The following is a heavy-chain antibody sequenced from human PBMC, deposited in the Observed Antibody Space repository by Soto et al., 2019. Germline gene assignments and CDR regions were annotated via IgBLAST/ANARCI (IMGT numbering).Heavy chain of an antibody. D-gene: IGHD6-6*01. V-gene: IGHV4-34*01. CDR3: ARTSRFDC. J-gene: IGHJ4*02. CDR1: CGSFSRYY. CDR2: INHSGST. Sequence: SETLSLTCAVYCGSFSRYYWSWIRQPPGKGLEWIGEINHSGSTNYNPSLKSRVTMSVDTSKNQFSLKLSSVTAADTAVYYCARTSRFDCWGQGTLVTVSS.